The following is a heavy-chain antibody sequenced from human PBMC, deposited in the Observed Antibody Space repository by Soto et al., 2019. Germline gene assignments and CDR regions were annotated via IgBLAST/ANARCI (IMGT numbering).Heavy chain of an antibody. CDR1: GYTFTSYG. Sequence: QVQLVQSGAEVKKPGASVKVSCKASGYTFTSYGISWVRQAPGQGLERMGWISAYNGNTNYAQKLQGRVTMTTDTSTSTAYMELRSLRSDDTAVYYCARDTFGGVAATPIDYWGQGTLVTVSS. J-gene: IGHJ4*02. D-gene: IGHD2-15*01. V-gene: IGHV1-18*01. CDR3: ARDTFGGVAATPIDY. CDR2: ISAYNGNT.